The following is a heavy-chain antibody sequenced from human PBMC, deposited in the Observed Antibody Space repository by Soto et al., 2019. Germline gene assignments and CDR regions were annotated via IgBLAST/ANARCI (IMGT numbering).Heavy chain of an antibody. D-gene: IGHD3-10*01. J-gene: IGHJ5*02. CDR2: INPDNGNT. Sequence: VSVKVACKASGYTFTRYTRDWGRQAHGQRLEWMGWINPDNGNTKSSQKFQDRVIITRYTSASTAYMDLSSLRSEDTAVYYCARRITTGELDPWGEGALGTV. CDR3: ARRITTGELDP. V-gene: IGHV1-3*01. CDR1: GYTFTRYT.